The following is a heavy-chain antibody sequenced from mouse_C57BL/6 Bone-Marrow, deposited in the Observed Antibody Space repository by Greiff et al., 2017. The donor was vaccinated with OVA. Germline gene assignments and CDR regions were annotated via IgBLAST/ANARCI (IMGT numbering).Heavy chain of an antibody. CDR2: INPNNGGT. J-gene: IGHJ2*01. Sequence: EVQLQQSGPELVKPGASVKISCKASGYTFTDYYMNWVKQSPGKSLEWIGDINPNNGGTSYNQKFKGKATLTVDKSSSTAYMELRSLTSEDSAVYYCAREEDYWGQGTTLTVSS. V-gene: IGHV1-26*01. CDR1: GYTFTDYY. CDR3: AREEDY.